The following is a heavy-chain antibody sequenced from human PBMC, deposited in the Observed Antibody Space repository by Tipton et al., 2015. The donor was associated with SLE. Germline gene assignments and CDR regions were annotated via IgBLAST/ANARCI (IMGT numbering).Heavy chain of an antibody. CDR3: ARRPSGYFPFET. CDR1: GYSFTNYW. CDR2: IYPGDSDT. D-gene: IGHD5-12*01. Sequence: VQLVQSGAEVRKPGDSLKISCRGSGYSFTNYWIAWVRQLPGKGLESMGIIYPGDSDTRYSPSFKGQVTISADTSSDTAYLQWSSLKASDSAMYYCARRPSGYFPFETWGQGTLVTVSS. V-gene: IGHV5-51*03. J-gene: IGHJ5*02.